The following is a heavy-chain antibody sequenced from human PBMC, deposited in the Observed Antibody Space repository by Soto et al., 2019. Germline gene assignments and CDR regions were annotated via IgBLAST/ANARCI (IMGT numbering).Heavy chain of an antibody. Sequence: QVLLVESGGGVVQPGRSLRLSCAASGSIFRGYGMHWVRQAPGKGLEWVAVIRFDGSNINYADFVMGRFTISRDNSKNTLFLEMNSLRGDDTAVYYCARDGVGATAFWGYLDYLGLGTLVTVSS. D-gene: IGHD2-15*01. CDR2: IRFDGSNI. CDR3: ARDGVGATAFWGYLDY. V-gene: IGHV3-33*01. CDR1: GSIFRGYG. J-gene: IGHJ4*02.